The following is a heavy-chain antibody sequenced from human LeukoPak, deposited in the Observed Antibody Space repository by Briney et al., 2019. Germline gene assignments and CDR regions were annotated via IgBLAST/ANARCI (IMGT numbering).Heavy chain of an antibody. V-gene: IGHV3-48*01. Sequence: GGSLRLSCAASGFTFSSYSMNWVRQAPGKGLEWVSYISGSSATIYYVDSVKGRFTISRDNSKNTLYLQMNSLRAEDTTVYYCAKGKVPGIAVAGNLAYWGQGTLVTVSS. CDR1: GFTFSSYS. J-gene: IGHJ4*02. CDR2: ISGSSATI. CDR3: AKGKVPGIAVAGNLAY. D-gene: IGHD6-19*01.